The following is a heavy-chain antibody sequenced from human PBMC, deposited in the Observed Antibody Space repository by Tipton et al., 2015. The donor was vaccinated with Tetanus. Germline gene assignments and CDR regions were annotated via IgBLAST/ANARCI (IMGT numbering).Heavy chain of an antibody. CDR1: GVSISGYY. CDR2: ISYSGSS. CDR3: ARSTGSGNYFDN. J-gene: IGHJ4*02. D-gene: IGHD3-10*01. Sequence: TLSLTCTVSGVSISGYYWSWIRQPPGKGLEWIGYISYSGSSEYNPSLKSRVTVSEDTSKSQFSLKLSSVTAADTAVYYCARSTGSGNYFDNWGQGILVAVSS. V-gene: IGHV4-59*01.